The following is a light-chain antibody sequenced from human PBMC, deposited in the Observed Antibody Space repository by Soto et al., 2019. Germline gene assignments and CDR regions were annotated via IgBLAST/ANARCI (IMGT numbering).Light chain of an antibody. CDR2: DAS. Sequence: DIPMPQSPSTLSASVGDRVTITCRASQSVNKWLAWFKQKPGKVPKLLIFDASTLQTGVPSRFGGGGSGTEFTLTISSLQPDEFATYDCQQYNSYWTFGQGTKVDIK. V-gene: IGKV1-5*01. CDR3: QQYNSYWT. CDR1: QSVNKW. J-gene: IGKJ1*01.